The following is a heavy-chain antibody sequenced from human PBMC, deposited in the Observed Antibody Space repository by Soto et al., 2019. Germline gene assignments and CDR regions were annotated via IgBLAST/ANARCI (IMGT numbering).Heavy chain of an antibody. CDR2: INPYNVNT. CDR1: GYTFTSYG. D-gene: IGHD3-16*01. Sequence: QVQLVQSGAEVKKPGASVKVSCKASGYTFTSYGISWVRQAPGQGLEWMGWINPYNVNTNYAQKLQGRVTMTTDTSTNTAYMELRSLSSDDTAVYYCARDWFGIDYWGQGTLVTVSS. CDR3: ARDWFGIDY. V-gene: IGHV1-18*01. J-gene: IGHJ4*02.